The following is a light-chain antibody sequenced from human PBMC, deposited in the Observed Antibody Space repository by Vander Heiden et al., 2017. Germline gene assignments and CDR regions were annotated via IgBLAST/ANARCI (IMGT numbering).Light chain of an antibody. J-gene: IGLJ2*01. V-gene: IGLV2-23*02. CDR1: CTDVRSYNV. CDR3: CSYASSNTFE. CDR2: EVS. Sequence: QSALTQPASVSGSPGQSTSHSCTVSCTDVRSYNVVSWFQQHPGETPKLLIYEVSKRPSGVSIRFSGSKSGNTASLTISGLQAEDEADYYCCSYASSNTFEFGGGTKLTVL.